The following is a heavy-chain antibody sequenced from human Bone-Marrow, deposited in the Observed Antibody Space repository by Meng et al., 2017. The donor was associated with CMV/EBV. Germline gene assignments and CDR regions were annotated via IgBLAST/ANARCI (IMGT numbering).Heavy chain of an antibody. D-gene: IGHD2-2*01. V-gene: IGHV3-23*01. Sequence: GESLKISCAASGFTFSIYAMSWVRQAPGKGLEWVSGISGSGGSTYYADSVKGRLTVSRDNSKNTLYLQMNSLRAEDTAVYYCAKVGGYCSSTSCSDYWGQGTLVTVSS. J-gene: IGHJ4*02. CDR3: AKVGGYCSSTSCSDY. CDR2: ISGSGGST. CDR1: GFTFSIYA.